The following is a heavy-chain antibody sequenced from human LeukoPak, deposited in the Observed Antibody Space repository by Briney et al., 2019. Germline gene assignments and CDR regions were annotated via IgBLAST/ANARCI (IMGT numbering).Heavy chain of an antibody. CDR3: AKSPPAHGGNFGYYGMDV. Sequence: GGSLRLSCAATGFTFSSYGMHWVRQAPGKGLEWVAVMSYAGSNKYYVDSVKGRFTISRDNSKNTLYLQMNSLRVEDTAVYYCAKSPPAHGGNFGYYGMDVWGQGTTVTVSS. V-gene: IGHV3-30*18. D-gene: IGHD4-23*01. CDR1: GFTFSSYG. J-gene: IGHJ6*02. CDR2: MSYAGSNK.